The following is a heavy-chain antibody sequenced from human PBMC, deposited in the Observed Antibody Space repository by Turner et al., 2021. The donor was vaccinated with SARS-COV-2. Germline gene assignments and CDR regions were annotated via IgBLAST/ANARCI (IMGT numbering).Heavy chain of an antibody. CDR3: AREGLSMIVDGAFDI. V-gene: IGHV3-33*01. J-gene: IGHJ3*02. CDR1: GFTFSSYG. CDR2: IWYDGSKK. D-gene: IGHD3-22*01. Sequence: QVQLVESGGGVVQPGRSLRLSCAASGFTFSSYGMHWVRQAPGKGREWVAVIWYDGSKKYYADSVKGRFTISRDNSKNTLYLQMNSLRAEDTAVYYCAREGLSMIVDGAFDIWGQGTMVTVSS.